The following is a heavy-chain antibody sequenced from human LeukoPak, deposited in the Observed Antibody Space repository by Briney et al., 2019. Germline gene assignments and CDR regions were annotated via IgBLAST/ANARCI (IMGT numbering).Heavy chain of an antibody. CDR2: INHSGST. CDR1: GGSFSGYY. J-gene: IGHJ5*02. D-gene: IGHD6-13*01. V-gene: IGHV4-34*01. CDR3: ARESGYSSSHQNWFDP. Sequence: PSETLSLTCAVYGGSFSGYYWSWIRQPPGKGLEWIGEINHSGSTNYNPSLKSRVTISVDTSKNQFSLKLSSVTAADTAVYYCARESGYSSSHQNWFDPWGQGTLVTVSS.